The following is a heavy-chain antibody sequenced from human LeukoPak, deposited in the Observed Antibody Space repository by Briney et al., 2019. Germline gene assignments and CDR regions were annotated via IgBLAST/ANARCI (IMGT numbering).Heavy chain of an antibody. CDR2: ISAGGGSP. J-gene: IGHJ4*02. V-gene: IGHV3-23*01. Sequence: GGSLRLSCAASGFTFSGYAVSWVRQAPGKGLEWVSSISAGGGSPYYADSVKGRFTISRDNSKNTLYLQMNSLRVEDTAVYYCAKALGDYYFDYWGQGTLVTVSS. CDR1: GFTFSGYA. CDR3: AKALGDYYFDY.